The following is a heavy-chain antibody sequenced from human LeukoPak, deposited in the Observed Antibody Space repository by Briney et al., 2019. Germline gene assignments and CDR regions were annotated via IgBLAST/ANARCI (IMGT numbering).Heavy chain of an antibody. V-gene: IGHV4-59*08. D-gene: IGHD5-12*01. CDR3: ARHESSGYAFYEY. CDR2: INYSGRT. Sequence: PSETLPLTCTVSGGSISTYFWSWIRQPPGKGLEWIGYINYSGRTKYNPSLKSRATISVDTSKNQFSLTLSSVTAADTAVYYCARHESSGYAFYEYWGQGTLVTVSS. CDR1: GGSISTYF. J-gene: IGHJ4*02.